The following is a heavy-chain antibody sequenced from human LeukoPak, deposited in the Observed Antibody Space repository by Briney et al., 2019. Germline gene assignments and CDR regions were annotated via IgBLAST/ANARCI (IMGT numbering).Heavy chain of an antibody. V-gene: IGHV4-34*01. J-gene: IGHJ4*02. CDR2: INHSGST. D-gene: IGHD3-22*01. Sequence: SETLSLTCAVYGGSFSGYYWSWIRQPPGKGLEWIGEINHSGSTNYNPSLKSRVTISVDTSKNQFSLKLSSVTAADTAVYYCARDTGARYYDSSGYPDWGQGTLVTVSS. CDR3: ARDTGARYYDSSGYPD. CDR1: GGSFSGYY.